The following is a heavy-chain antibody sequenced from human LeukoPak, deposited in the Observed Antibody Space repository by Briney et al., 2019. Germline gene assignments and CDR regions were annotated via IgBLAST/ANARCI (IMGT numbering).Heavy chain of an antibody. CDR3: AREAGGWFPLSRAEYFQH. J-gene: IGHJ1*01. D-gene: IGHD2-8*02. V-gene: IGHV1-18*01. CDR2: ISTYNGNT. CDR1: GYTFTSYG. Sequence: ASVKVSCKASGYTFTSYGISWVRQAPRQGLEWMGWISTYNGNTNYAQKLQGRVTMTTDTSTRTAYMELRSLRSDDTGVYYCAREAGGWFPLSRAEYFQHWGQGTLVTVSS.